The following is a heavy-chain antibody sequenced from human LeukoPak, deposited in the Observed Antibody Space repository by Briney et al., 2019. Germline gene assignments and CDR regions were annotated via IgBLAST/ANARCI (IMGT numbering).Heavy chain of an antibody. Sequence: SETLSLTCTASGDSISSSSYYWGWVRQPPGKGLEWIGSIYNSGSTYYNPSLKSRVTISVDTSKNQFSLKVSSVTAADTAVYYCARSLRGAAHHFDYWGQGTLVTVSS. J-gene: IGHJ4*02. CDR3: ARSLRGAAHHFDY. D-gene: IGHD6-6*01. V-gene: IGHV4-39*01. CDR2: IYNSGST. CDR1: GDSISSSSYY.